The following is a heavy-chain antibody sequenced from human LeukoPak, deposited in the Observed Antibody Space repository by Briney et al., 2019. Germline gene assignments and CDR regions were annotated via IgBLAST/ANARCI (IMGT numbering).Heavy chain of an antibody. Sequence: PGGSLRLSCAASGFTFSSYAMHWVRQAPGKGLEWVAVISYDGSNKYYADSVKGRFTISRDNSKNTLYLQMNSLRAEDTAVYYCAGDRIAVALNWFDPWGQGTLVTVSS. CDR3: AGDRIAVALNWFDP. J-gene: IGHJ5*02. CDR1: GFTFSSYA. CDR2: ISYDGSNK. V-gene: IGHV3-30*01. D-gene: IGHD6-19*01.